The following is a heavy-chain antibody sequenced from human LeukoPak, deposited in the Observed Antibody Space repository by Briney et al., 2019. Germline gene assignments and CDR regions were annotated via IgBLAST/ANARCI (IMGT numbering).Heavy chain of an antibody. V-gene: IGHV1-24*01. CDR1: RATLSKIS. Sequence: ASVKVPRKVSRATLSKISIDWVRQAPGKGLEWMGSFGHQDGETIHAQKFQGRFNMTVDTPTDTAYMEMSSLMSEDTAVYYCATGAIVYDYWGQGTLVTVSS. CDR2: FGHQDGET. J-gene: IGHJ4*02. D-gene: IGHD3-9*01. CDR3: ATGAIVYDY.